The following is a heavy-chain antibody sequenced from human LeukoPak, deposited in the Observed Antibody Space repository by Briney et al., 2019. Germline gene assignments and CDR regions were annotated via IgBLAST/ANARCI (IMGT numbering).Heavy chain of an antibody. D-gene: IGHD6-19*01. J-gene: IGHJ6*03. CDR2: INPNSGGT. CDR1: GYTLTELS. CDR3: ARRSEQWLVRGYYYYMDV. V-gene: IGHV1-2*02. Sequence: GASVKVSCKVSGYTLTELSMHWVRQAPGKGLEWMGWINPNSGGTNYAQKFQGRVTMTRDTSISTAYMELSRLRSDDTAVYYCARRSEQWLVRGYYYYMDVWGKGTTVTVSS.